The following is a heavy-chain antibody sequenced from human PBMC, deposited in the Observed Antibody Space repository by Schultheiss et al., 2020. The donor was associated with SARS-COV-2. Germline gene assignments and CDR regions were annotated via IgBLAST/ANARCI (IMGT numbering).Heavy chain of an antibody. Sequence: GGSLRLSCAASGFTFSSYAMHWVRQAPGKGLEWVAVISYDGSNKYYADSVKGRFTISRDNSKNTLYLQMNSLRAEDTAVYYCARAALFYDSSGHFDYWGQGTLVTVSS. V-gene: IGHV3-30*04. D-gene: IGHD3-22*01. CDR2: ISYDGSNK. CDR3: ARAALFYDSSGHFDY. J-gene: IGHJ4*02. CDR1: GFTFSSYA.